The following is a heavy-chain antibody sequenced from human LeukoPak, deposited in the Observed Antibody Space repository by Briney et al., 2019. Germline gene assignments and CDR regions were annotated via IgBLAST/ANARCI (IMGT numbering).Heavy chain of an antibody. CDR3: ASGRAGYYYDSSGYYYYDY. CDR1: GFTFSSYG. D-gene: IGHD3-22*01. Sequence: GGSLRLSCAASGFTFSSYGMHWVRQATGKGLEWVSAIGTAGDTYYPGSVKGRFTISRENAKNSLYLQMNSLRAGDTAVYYCASGRAGYYYDSSGYYYYDYWGQGTLVTVSS. J-gene: IGHJ4*02. CDR2: IGTAGDT. V-gene: IGHV3-13*01.